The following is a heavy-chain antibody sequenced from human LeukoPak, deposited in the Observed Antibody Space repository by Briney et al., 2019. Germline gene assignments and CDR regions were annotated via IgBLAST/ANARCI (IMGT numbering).Heavy chain of an antibody. J-gene: IGHJ4*02. CDR1: GGSISSSSYY. D-gene: IGHD3-9*01. CDR3: AGLEILTGYYPTLIDY. Sequence: SETLSLTCTVSGGSISSSSYYWGWIRQPPGRGLEWIGSIYYSGSTYYNPSLKSRVTISVDTSKNQFSLKLSSVTAADTAVYYCAGLEILTGYYPTLIDYWGQGTLVTVSS. CDR2: IYYSGST. V-gene: IGHV4-39*01.